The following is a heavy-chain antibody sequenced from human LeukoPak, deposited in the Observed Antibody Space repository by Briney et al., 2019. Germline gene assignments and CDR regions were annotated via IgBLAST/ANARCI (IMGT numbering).Heavy chain of an antibody. V-gene: IGHV3-23*01. CDR2: ISGSGGST. D-gene: IGHD4-11*01. CDR3: AKVGTYSNPPTLGNVAFDI. J-gene: IGHJ3*02. CDR1: GFTFSSYA. Sequence: GGSLRLSCAASGFTFSSYAMSWVRQAPGKGLEWVSAISGSGGSTYYADSVKGRFTISRDNSKNTLYLQMNSLRAEDTAVYYCAKVGTYSNPPTLGNVAFDIWGQGTMVSVSS.